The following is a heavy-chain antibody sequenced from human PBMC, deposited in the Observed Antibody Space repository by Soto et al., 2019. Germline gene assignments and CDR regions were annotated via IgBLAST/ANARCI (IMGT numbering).Heavy chain of an antibody. CDR1: CYSITSSNW. CDR3: ARTGPDFDWLLPAGWFDP. J-gene: IGHJ5*02. V-gene: IGHV4-28*01. D-gene: IGHD3-9*01. CDR2: IYYSGST. Sequence: PSETLSLTCALSCYSITSSNWWGWIRQPPGKGLEWIGYIYYSGSTYYNPSLKSRVTMSVDTSKNQFSLKLSSVTAVDTAVYYCARTGPDFDWLLPAGWFDPWVQGTLVTVSS.